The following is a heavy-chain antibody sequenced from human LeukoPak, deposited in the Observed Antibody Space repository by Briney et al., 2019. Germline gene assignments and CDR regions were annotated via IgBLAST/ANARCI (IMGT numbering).Heavy chain of an antibody. V-gene: IGHV1-8*01. CDR1: GYIFTSYN. CDR2: MNPNSGNT. D-gene: IGHD3-10*01. Sequence: GASVKVSCKASGYIFTSYNINWVRQATGQGLEWMGWMNPNSGNTGSIQKIQGRVTMTRNTSISTAYMELSSLTSEDTAVYYCTRVRTSFGSGTHVSAFWGQGTLVTVSS. J-gene: IGHJ4*02. CDR3: TRVRTSFGSGTHVSAF.